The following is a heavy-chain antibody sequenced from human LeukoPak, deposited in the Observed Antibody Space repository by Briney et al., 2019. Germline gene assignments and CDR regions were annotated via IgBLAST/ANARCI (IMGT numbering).Heavy chain of an antibody. D-gene: IGHD6-19*01. CDR1: GYTFTNYW. CDR3: VRTDTSGWYYFDY. V-gene: IGHV5-51*01. CDR2: IYPGDSDT. J-gene: IGHJ4*02. Sequence: GESLKISCKGSGYTFTNYWIGWVRLMPGKGLECMGIIYPGDSDTRYSPSFQGQVTISADKSISTAYLQWSSLKASDTAMYYCVRTDTSGWYYFDYWGQGTLVTVSS.